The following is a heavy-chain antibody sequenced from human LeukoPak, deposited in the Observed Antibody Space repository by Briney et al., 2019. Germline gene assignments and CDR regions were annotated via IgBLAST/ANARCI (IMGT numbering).Heavy chain of an antibody. CDR3: ARDVGQKARAAGMNYYYMDV. D-gene: IGHD6-13*01. Sequence: PSETLSLTCTVSGGSISSSSYYWGWIRQPPGKGLEWIGSIYYSGSTYYNPSLKSRVTISVDTSKNQFSLKLSSVTAADTAVYYCARDVGQKARAAGMNYYYMDVWGKGTTVTVSS. J-gene: IGHJ6*03. CDR2: IYYSGST. V-gene: IGHV4-39*07. CDR1: GGSISSSSYY.